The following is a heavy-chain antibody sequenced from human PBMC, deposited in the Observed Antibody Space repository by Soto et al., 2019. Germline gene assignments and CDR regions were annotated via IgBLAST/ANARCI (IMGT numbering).Heavy chain of an antibody. CDR3: AREATVGVDYFDY. CDR1: GFTFDDYA. Sequence: VQLVESGGGLVQPGRSLRLSCAASGFTFDDYAMHWVRQAPGKGLEWIGYIYYSGSTYYNPSLKSRVTISVDTSKNQFSLKLSSVTAADTAVYYCAREATVGVDYFDYWGQGTLVTVSS. V-gene: IGHV4-31*02. J-gene: IGHJ4*02. D-gene: IGHD4-17*01. CDR2: IYYSGST.